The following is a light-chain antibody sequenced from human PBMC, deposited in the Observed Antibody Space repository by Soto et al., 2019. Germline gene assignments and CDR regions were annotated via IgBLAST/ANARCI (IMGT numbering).Light chain of an antibody. V-gene: IGKV3-11*01. J-gene: IGKJ2*02. CDR3: QQRSEWPLCT. CDR1: QSVSSY. Sequence: EVILTQSPATLSLSPGDRATLSCRASQSVSSYLAWYQQKPGQAPRLLIYDDSNRATGIPARFSGSGSGTDFTLTISSLEPEDFAVYFCQQRSEWPLCTFGQGTKLEIK. CDR2: DDS.